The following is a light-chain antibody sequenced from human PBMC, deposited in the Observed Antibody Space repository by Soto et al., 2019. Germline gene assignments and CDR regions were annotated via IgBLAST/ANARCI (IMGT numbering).Light chain of an antibody. CDR1: SGSIASNY. Sequence: NFMPTQPHSVSESPGETVTISCTRSSGSIASNYVQWYQQRPGSAPTTVIYEDNQRPSGVPDRFSGSIDSSSNSASLTISGLKTEDEADYYCQSYDSSSCVFGGGTQLTVL. V-gene: IGLV6-57*04. J-gene: IGLJ7*01. CDR2: EDN. CDR3: QSYDSSSCV.